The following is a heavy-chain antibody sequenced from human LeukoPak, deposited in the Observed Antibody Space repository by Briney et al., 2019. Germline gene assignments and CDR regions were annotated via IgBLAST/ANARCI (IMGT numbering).Heavy chain of an antibody. CDR2: INPDGSEK. CDR1: RFTFNKYY. CDR3: ARTYAYDATGDRGH. J-gene: IGHJ4*02. Sequence: GGSLRLSCVASRFTFNKYYMSWVRQAPGKGLQWVANINPDGSEKYYVDSVKGRFTISRDNAKNSLYLQMNSLRAEDTAVYYCARTYAYDATGDRGHWGQGTLVTVSS. D-gene: IGHD3-16*01. V-gene: IGHV3-7*01.